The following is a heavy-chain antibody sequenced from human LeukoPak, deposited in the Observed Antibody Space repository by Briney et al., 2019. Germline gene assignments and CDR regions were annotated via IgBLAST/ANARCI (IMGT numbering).Heavy chain of an antibody. CDR2: IYYSGST. D-gene: IGHD6-19*01. V-gene: IGHV4-39*01. J-gene: IGHJ4*02. CDR1: GGSISSSTYY. CDR3: ARRPGGAAVAVPYFDY. Sequence: PSETLSLTCTVSGGSISSSTYYWGWIRQPPGKGLEWIGSIYYSGSTYYNPSLKSRVTISVDTSNNQFSLKLNSVTAADTAVYYCARRPGGAAVAVPYFDYWGRGTLVTVSS.